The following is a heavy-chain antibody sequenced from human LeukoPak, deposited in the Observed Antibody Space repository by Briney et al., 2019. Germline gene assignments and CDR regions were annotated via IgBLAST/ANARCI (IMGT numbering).Heavy chain of an antibody. CDR2: IAVAGDT. D-gene: IGHD3-16*01. CDR1: GFTFSNYD. CDR3: ARGFRITFGRVSTIAFDI. Sequence: GGSLRLSCVASGFTFSNYDIHWVRQTSGEGLEWVSGIAVAGDTYYPDSVKGRFTTSRENAKSSVYLQMNRLRAGDTAVYYCARGFRITFGRVSTIAFDIWGQGTKVIVSS. V-gene: IGHV3-13*01. J-gene: IGHJ3*02.